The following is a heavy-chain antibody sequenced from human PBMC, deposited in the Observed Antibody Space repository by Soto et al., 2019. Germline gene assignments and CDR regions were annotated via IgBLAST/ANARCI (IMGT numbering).Heavy chain of an antibody. CDR3: ARGPSRVRGVIRDNWFDP. D-gene: IGHD3-10*01. V-gene: IGHV4-34*01. CDR1: GGSFSGYY. J-gene: IGHJ5*02. CDR2: INHSGST. Sequence: PSETLSLTCAVYGGSFSGYYWSWIRQPPGKGLEWIGEINHSGSTNYNPSLKSRVTISVDTSKNQFSLKLSSVTAADTAVYYCARGPSRVRGVIRDNWFDPWGQGTLVTVSS.